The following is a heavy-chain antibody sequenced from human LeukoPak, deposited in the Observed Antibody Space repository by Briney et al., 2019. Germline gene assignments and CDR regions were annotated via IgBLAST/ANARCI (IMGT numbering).Heavy chain of an antibody. J-gene: IGHJ4*02. D-gene: IGHD3-10*01. CDR3: AKPLPGASFFDD. CDR2: ISGSGATT. CDR1: GFTFSSYA. V-gene: IGHV3-23*01. Sequence: GGSLRLSCAASGFTFSSYAMSWVRQAPGKGLEWVSSISGSGATTYYADSVKGRFTISRDNSRNTLYLQMHSLRAEDTATYYCAKPLPGASFFDDWGQGTLVTVSS.